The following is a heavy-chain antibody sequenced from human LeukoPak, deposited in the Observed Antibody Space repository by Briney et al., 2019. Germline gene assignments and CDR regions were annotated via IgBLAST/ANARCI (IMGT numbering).Heavy chain of an antibody. CDR3: ARGYSSGWDGGFDY. V-gene: IGHV1-69*06. CDR1: GGTFSSYA. Sequence: ASVKVSCKASGGTFSSYAISWVRQAPGQGLEWMGGIIPIFGTANYAQKFQGRVTITADKSTSTAYMELSSLRSEDTAVYHCARGYSSGWDGGFDYWGQGTLVTVSS. CDR2: IIPIFGTA. D-gene: IGHD6-19*01. J-gene: IGHJ4*02.